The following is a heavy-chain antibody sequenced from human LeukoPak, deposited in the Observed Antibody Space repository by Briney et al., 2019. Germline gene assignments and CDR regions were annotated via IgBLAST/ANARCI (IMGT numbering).Heavy chain of an antibody. Sequence: PGGSLRLSLAASGFTFSNYSIHWVRQAPGKGLEGGAVISYYGSNKYYADSVKGRFTISRDNSKNTLYLQMDSLRAEDTAVYYCARVGQQLVQFLYFDYWGQGTLVTVSS. CDR2: ISYYGSNK. D-gene: IGHD6-13*01. J-gene: IGHJ4*02. CDR1: GFTFSNYS. V-gene: IGHV3-30*04. CDR3: ARVGQQLVQFLYFDY.